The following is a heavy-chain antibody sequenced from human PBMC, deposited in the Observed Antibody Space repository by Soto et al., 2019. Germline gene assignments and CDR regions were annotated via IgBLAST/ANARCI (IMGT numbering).Heavy chain of an antibody. CDR2: ISAYNGNT. J-gene: IGHJ3*02. Sequence: QVQLVQSGAEVKKPGASVKVSCKASGYTFTSYGISWVRQAPGQGLEWMGWISAYNGNTNYEQKLQGRVTMTTDTSSSTSYMELRSLRSDDTAVYSCASYVLAQGDAFDIWGQGTMVTVSS. CDR3: ASYVLAQGDAFDI. V-gene: IGHV1-18*01. D-gene: IGHD3-16*01. CDR1: GYTFTSYG.